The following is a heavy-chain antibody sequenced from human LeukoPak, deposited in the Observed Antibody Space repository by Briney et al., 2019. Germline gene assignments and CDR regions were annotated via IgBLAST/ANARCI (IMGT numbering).Heavy chain of an antibody. CDR3: AKEGYTYYYDSSGYYYGEGFDY. Sequence: PGGSLRLSCAASGFTFDDYAMHWVRQAPGKGLEWVSGISWNSGSIGYADSVKGRFTISRDNAKNSLYLQMNSLRAEDTALYYCAKEGYTYYYDSSGYYYGEGFDYWGQGTLVTVSS. CDR2: ISWNSGSI. J-gene: IGHJ4*02. D-gene: IGHD3-22*01. V-gene: IGHV3-9*01. CDR1: GFTFDDYA.